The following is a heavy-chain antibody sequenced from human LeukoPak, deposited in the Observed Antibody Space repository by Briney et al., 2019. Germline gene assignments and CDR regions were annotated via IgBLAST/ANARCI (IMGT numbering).Heavy chain of an antibody. J-gene: IGHJ6*02. V-gene: IGHV3-21*01. D-gene: IGHD3-3*01. Sequence: KSGGSLRLSCAASGFTFSSYSMNWVRQAPGKGLEWVSSISSSSSYIYYADSVKGRFTISRDNAKNSLYLQMNSLRAEDTAVYYCAREYYDFWSGRTNYYYYGMDVWGQGTTVTVSS. CDR1: GFTFSSYS. CDR2: ISSSSSYI. CDR3: AREYYDFWSGRTNYYYYGMDV.